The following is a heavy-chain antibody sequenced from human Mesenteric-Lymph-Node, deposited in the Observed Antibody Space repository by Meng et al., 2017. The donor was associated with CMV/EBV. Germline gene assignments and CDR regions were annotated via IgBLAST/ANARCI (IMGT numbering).Heavy chain of an antibody. J-gene: IGHJ5*02. D-gene: IGHD1-1*01. CDR2: IFHKGNP. CDR1: GGSIRGSTDYY. CDR3: VRDELTLISPAGLGYFRIDP. V-gene: IGHV4-39*06. Sequence: SETLSLTCTVSGGSIRGSTDYYWGWIRQPPGKGLEWIGSIFHKGNPFHNPSLESRVTMSVDTPTNQFPLRLKSVTAADTAIYYCVRDELTLISPAGLGYFRIDPWGQGTLVTVSS.